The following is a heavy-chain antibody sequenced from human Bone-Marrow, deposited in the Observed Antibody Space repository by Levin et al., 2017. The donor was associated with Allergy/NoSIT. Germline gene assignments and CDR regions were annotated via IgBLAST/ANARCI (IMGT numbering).Heavy chain of an antibody. CDR3: ERMDYYYDSSSYYDELDY. D-gene: IGHD3-22*01. CDR1: GFTFSSYW. Sequence: GGSLRLSCAASGFTFSSYWMHWVRQAPGKGLVWVSRIDSDGSGTGYADSVKGRFTISRDSAKNTLSLEVNSLRAEDTAVYYCERMDYYYDSSSYYDELDYWGQGTLVTVSS. CDR2: IDSDGSGT. V-gene: IGHV3-74*01. J-gene: IGHJ4*02.